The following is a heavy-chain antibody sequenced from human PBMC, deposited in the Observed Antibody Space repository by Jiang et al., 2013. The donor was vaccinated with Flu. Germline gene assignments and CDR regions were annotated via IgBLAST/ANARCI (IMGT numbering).Heavy chain of an antibody. D-gene: IGHD6-19*01. V-gene: IGHV3-30*01. J-gene: IGHJ3*02. CDR2: ISYDGSNK. Sequence: GGGVVQAGGSLRLSCAASGFTFSSYAMPWVRQAPGKGLEWVAVISYDGSNKYYADSVKGRFTISRDNSKNTLYLQMNSLRAEDTAVYYCARFHERWLVAEGAFDIWGQGTMVTVSS. CDR3: ARFHERWLVAEGAFDI. CDR1: GFTFSSYA.